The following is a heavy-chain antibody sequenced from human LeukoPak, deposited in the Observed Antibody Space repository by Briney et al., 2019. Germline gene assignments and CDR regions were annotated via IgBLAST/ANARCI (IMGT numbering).Heavy chain of an antibody. CDR2: INHSGST. CDR3: ARGRGAAASYYYYYGMDV. Sequence: PPETLSLTCAVYGGSFSGYYWSWIRQPPGKGLGWIGEINHSGSTNYNPSLKSRVTISVDTSKNQFSLKLSSVTAADTAVYYCARGRGAAASYYYYYGMDVWGQGTTVTVSS. V-gene: IGHV4-34*01. D-gene: IGHD6-13*01. J-gene: IGHJ6*02. CDR1: GGSFSGYY.